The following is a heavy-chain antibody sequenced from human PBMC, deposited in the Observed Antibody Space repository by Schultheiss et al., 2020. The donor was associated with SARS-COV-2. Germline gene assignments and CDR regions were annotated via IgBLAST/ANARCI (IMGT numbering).Heavy chain of an antibody. CDR3: AKGDTLAAAGTLTYYYGMDV. CDR2: INSDGSST. D-gene: IGHD6-13*01. V-gene: IGHV3-74*01. J-gene: IGHJ6*02. Sequence: GESLKISCAASGFTFSSYWMHWVRQAPGKGLVWVSRINSDGSSTSYADSVKGRFTISRDNSKNTLYLQMNSLRAEDTAVYYCAKGDTLAAAGTLTYYYGMDVWGQGTTVTVSS. CDR1: GFTFSSYW.